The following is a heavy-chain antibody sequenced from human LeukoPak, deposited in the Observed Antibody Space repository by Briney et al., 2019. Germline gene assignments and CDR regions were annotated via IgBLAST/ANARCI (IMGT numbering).Heavy chain of an antibody. CDR3: ARAGYSSTWYSRYFDL. CDR1: GGTFSSYD. Sequence: SCKASGGTFSSYDMHWVRQATGKGLEWVSGIGTAGDIYYPGSVKGRFTISRENAKNSLYLQVNSLRAGDTAVYYCARAGYSSTWYSRYFDLWGRGTLVTVSS. CDR2: IGTAGDI. V-gene: IGHV3-13*01. J-gene: IGHJ2*01. D-gene: IGHD6-13*01.